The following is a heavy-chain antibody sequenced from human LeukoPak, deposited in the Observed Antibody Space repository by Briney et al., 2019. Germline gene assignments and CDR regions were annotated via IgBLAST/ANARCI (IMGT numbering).Heavy chain of an antibody. V-gene: IGHV1-18*01. J-gene: IGHJ3*02. Sequence: GASVKVSCKASGYTFTSYGISWVRQAPGQGLEWMGWISAYNGNTNYAQKLQGRVTMTTDTSTSTAYMELRSLRSDDTAVYYCARDTPRYTSGSHAFDIWGQGTMVTVFS. D-gene: IGHD3-10*01. CDR1: GYTFTSYG. CDR3: ARDTPRYTSGSHAFDI. CDR2: ISAYNGNT.